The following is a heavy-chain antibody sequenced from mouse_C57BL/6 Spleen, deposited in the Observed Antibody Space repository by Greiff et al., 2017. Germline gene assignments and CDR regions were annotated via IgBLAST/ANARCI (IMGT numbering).Heavy chain of an antibody. CDR2: ISSGSSTI. V-gene: IGHV5-17*01. CDR3: TREFVYGSFAY. CDR1: GFTFSDYG. J-gene: IGHJ3*01. D-gene: IGHD2-2*01. Sequence: EVKVVESGGGLVKPGGSLKFSCAASGFTFSDYGMHWVRQAPERGLEWVAYISSGSSTIYYAEIVKGRFTISRDNAKNTLFLLMTSLRSADTAMYYCTREFVYGSFAYWGQGTLVTVSA.